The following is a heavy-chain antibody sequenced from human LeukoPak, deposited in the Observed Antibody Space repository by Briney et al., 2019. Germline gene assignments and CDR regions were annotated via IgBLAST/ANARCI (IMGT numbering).Heavy chain of an antibody. CDR2: INHSGST. V-gene: IGHV4-34*01. J-gene: IGHJ3*02. CDR3: ARGGLIQRHAFDI. Sequence: PSETLSLTCAVYGGSFSNYYWSWIRQPPGKGLEWIGEINHSGSTNYNPSLKSRVTISIDTSNNQLSLKLSSVTAADTAVYYCARGGLIQRHAFDIWGQGTMVTVSS. CDR1: GGSFSNYY. D-gene: IGHD1-1*01.